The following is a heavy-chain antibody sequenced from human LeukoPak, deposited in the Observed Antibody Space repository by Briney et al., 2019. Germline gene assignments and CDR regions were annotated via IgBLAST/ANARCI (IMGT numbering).Heavy chain of an antibody. CDR3: ARGGPYYYGSGSYYNWFDP. D-gene: IGHD3-10*01. CDR1: GGSFSGYY. V-gene: IGHV4-34*01. Sequence: SDTLSLTCAVYGGSFSGYYWSWLRQPPGKGLEWIGEINHSGSTNYNPSLKSRVTISVDTSKNQFSLKLSSVTAADTAVYYCARGGPYYYGSGSYYNWFDPWGQGTLVTVSS. J-gene: IGHJ5*02. CDR2: INHSGST.